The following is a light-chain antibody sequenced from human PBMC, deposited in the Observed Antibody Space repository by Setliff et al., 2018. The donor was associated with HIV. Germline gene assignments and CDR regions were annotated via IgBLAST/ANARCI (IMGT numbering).Light chain of an antibody. V-gene: IGLV2-8*01. CDR3: SSYASSNSYV. CDR1: SSDVGDYNY. J-gene: IGLJ1*01. Sequence: QSVLAQPPSASGSPGQSVTISCTGTSSDVGDYNYVSWYQQHPGKAPKLMIYEITKRPSGVPDRFSGSKSGNTASLTVSGLQAEDEADYYCSSYASSNSYVFGTGTRSPS. CDR2: EIT.